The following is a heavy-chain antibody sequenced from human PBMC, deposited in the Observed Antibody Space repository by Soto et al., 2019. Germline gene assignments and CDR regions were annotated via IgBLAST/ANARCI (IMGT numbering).Heavy chain of an antibody. V-gene: IGHV3-33*01. D-gene: IGHD4-4*01. CDR1: GFFFSNWR. J-gene: IGHJ5*02. CDR2: IWFDGKTT. Sequence: HPGGSLRLSCVASGFFFSNWRMHWVRQAPGEGLEWVSVIWFDGKTTDYADSVKGRFTISRDNAKNTLYLQMNSLRTEDTAIFYCARYDDYIHYDHWGQGTLVTVSS. CDR3: ARYDDYIHYDH.